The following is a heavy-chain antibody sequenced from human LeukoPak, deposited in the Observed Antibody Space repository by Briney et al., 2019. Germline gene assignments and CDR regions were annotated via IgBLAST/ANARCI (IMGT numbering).Heavy chain of an antibody. CDR1: GDSVSGNSAA. V-gene: IGHV6-1*01. Sequence: SQTLSLTSAISGDSVSGNSAAWNSVRHSPSRGLEWLGRTYYRSKWYNEYAVSVKSRITINPDTSKNQFSLQLNSVTPEDTAVYYCARATTVWGDNWFDPWGQGTLVTVSS. CDR2: TYYRSKWYN. J-gene: IGHJ5*02. D-gene: IGHD7-27*01. CDR3: ARATTVWGDNWFDP.